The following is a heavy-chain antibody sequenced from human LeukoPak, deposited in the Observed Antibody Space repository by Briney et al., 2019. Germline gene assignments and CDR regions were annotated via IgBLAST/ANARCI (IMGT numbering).Heavy chain of an antibody. Sequence: GGSLRLSCVASTFSSTNFAMSWVRQAPGKGLEWVAVISYDGSNKYYADSVKGRFTISRDNSKNTLYLQMNSLRAEDTAVYYCARDNSQYQLRENNFDYWGQGTLVTVSS. D-gene: IGHD2-2*01. V-gene: IGHV3-30*04. CDR3: ARDNSQYQLRENNFDY. J-gene: IGHJ4*02. CDR1: TFSSTNFA. CDR2: ISYDGSNK.